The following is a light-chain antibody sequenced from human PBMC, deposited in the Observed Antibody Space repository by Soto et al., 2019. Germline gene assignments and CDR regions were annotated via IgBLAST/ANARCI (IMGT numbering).Light chain of an antibody. Sequence: EIVLTPSPATLSVSPGERVTLSCRASQNLHSFLNWYQQRPGQAPRPLIYDGSKRAAGVPDRISGDGSGTDYTLTTSSLEPEDFAVYYCQQRTRWPMTFGQGTRLEIK. CDR1: QNLHSF. J-gene: IGKJ5*01. CDR2: DGS. CDR3: QQRTRWPMT. V-gene: IGKV3-11*01.